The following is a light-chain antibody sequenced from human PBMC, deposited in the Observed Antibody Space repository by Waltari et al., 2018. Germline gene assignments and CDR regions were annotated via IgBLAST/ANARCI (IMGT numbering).Light chain of an antibody. CDR1: QRISSW. V-gene: IGKV1-5*03. CDR2: KAS. CDR3: QQYYSYCT. Sequence: DIQMTQSPSTLPASVGARVTIPCRASQRISSWLAWYQQKPGKAPKLLIYKASSLESGVPSRFSGSGSGTEFTLTISSLQPDDFATYYCQQYYSYCTFGQGTKLEIK. J-gene: IGKJ2*02.